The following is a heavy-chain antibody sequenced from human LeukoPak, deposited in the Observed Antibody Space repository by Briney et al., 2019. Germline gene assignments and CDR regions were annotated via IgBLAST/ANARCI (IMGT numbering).Heavy chain of an antibody. D-gene: IGHD5-12*01. V-gene: IGHV4-30-4*08. Sequence: SETLSLTCTVSGGSISSGDYYWSWIRQPPGKGLEWIGYIYYSGSTYYNPSLKSRVSISVDTSKNQFSLTLRSVTAADTAVFYCARHPRGVVAETYWGQGTLVTVSS. J-gene: IGHJ4*02. CDR1: GGSISSGDYY. CDR3: ARHPRGVVAETY. CDR2: IYYSGST.